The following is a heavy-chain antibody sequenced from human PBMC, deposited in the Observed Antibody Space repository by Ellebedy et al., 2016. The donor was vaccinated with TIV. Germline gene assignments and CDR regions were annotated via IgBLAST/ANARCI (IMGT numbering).Heavy chain of an antibody. V-gene: IGHV3-7*03. CDR2: INQAGSKI. Sequence: GESLKISCAASGFTFNSYWMSWVRQAPGKGLEWVANINQAGSKIYYLDSVKGRFTISRDNAKNSVYLRMNTLRVEDTAVYHCVRDGAYGDYSPGYYGMDVWGQGTTVTVSS. CDR1: GFTFNSYW. J-gene: IGHJ6*02. CDR3: VRDGAYGDYSPGYYGMDV. D-gene: IGHD3-22*01.